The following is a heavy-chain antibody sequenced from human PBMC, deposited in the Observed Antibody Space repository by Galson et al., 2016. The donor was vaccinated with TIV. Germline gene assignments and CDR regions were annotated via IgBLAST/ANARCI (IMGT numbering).Heavy chain of an antibody. CDR3: ARPSSSCRGCSYYYYMDV. D-gene: IGHD6-19*01. J-gene: IGHJ6*03. Sequence: SVKVSCKASGGTFNIYAISWVRQAPGQELEWMGGILPIFGAATYAQKFQGRVTITADESTNTAYMELSSLKSDDTATYYCARPSSSCRGCSYYYYMDVWGKGTTVTVSS. CDR2: ILPIFGAA. V-gene: IGHV1-69*13. CDR1: GGTFNIYA.